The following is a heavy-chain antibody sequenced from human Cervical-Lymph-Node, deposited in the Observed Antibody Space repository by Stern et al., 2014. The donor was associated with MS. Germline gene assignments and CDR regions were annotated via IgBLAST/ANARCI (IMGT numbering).Heavy chain of an antibody. J-gene: IGHJ6*02. CDR1: GFTFSTYA. Sequence: EVQLLESGGGLVQPGESLRLSCAASGFTFSTYAFSWVRQAPGKGLECVSSISDSGVYTYYADSVKGRFTISRDNSKSMLYLEMQSLRAEDTAVYHCAKDLGRGVVVVPLYGLDVWGQGTTVTVSS. V-gene: IGHV3-23*01. CDR2: ISDSGVYT. D-gene: IGHD2-2*01. CDR3: AKDLGRGVVVVPLYGLDV.